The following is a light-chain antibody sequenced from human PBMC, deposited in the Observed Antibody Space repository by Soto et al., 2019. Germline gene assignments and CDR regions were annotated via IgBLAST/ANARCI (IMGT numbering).Light chain of an antibody. V-gene: IGKV1-12*01. Sequence: DIQMTQSPSSVSASVGDRVTITCRASQGISSWLAWYQQKPGKALKLLIYAASSLQSGVPSRFNGNRSGTDFTLTISSLQTEDFATYYCQQDNSLPYTFGQGTKQEIK. J-gene: IGKJ2*01. CDR3: QQDNSLPYT. CDR1: QGISSW. CDR2: AAS.